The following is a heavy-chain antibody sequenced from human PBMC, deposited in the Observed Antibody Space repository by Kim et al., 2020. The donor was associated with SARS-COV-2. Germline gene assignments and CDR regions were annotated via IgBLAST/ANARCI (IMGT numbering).Heavy chain of an antibody. D-gene: IGHD6-19*01. CDR2: INPNSGGT. CDR1: GYTFTGYY. Sequence: ASVKVSCKASGYTFTGYYMHWVRQAPGQGLEWMGRINPNSGGTNYAQKFQGRVTMTRDTSISTAYMELSRLRSDDTVVYYCARGDSSGWFGLDYWGQGTLVTVSS. J-gene: IGHJ4*02. V-gene: IGHV1-2*05. CDR3: ARGDSSGWFGLDY.